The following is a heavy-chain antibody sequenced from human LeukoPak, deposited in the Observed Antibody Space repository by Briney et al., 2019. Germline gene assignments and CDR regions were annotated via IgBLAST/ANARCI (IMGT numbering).Heavy chain of an antibody. CDR1: GASMTNYY. CDR2: IYYSGIT. Sequence: PSETLSLTCTVSGASMTNYYWSWIRKPPGKGLEWIGYIYYSGITNYNPSLTSRVSISVDMSKNQFSLKLTSVTAADTAVYYCARGRGYFDPFHPWGQGTLVTVSS. J-gene: IGHJ5*02. D-gene: IGHD3-9*01. V-gene: IGHV4-59*01. CDR3: ARGRGYFDPFHP.